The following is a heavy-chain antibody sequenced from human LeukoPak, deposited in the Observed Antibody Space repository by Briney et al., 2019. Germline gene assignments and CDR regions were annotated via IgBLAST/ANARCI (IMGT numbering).Heavy chain of an antibody. CDR3: AKPMVRGVIITNFDY. CDR1: GFTFSSYA. Sequence: GGSLRLSCAASGFTFSSYAMSWVRQAPGKGLEWVSAISGSGGSTYYADSVKGRFTISRDNSKNTLYLQMNSLRAEDTAVYYCAKPMVRGVIITNFDYWGQGTLVTVSS. CDR2: ISGSGGST. D-gene: IGHD3-10*01. V-gene: IGHV3-23*01. J-gene: IGHJ4*02.